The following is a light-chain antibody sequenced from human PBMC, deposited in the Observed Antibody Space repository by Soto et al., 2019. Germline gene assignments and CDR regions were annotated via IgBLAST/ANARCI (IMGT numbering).Light chain of an antibody. CDR1: YSNIGTFY. V-gene: IGLV1-47*02. J-gene: IGLJ1*01. CDR3: AAWDDGLNAYV. CDR2: LDH. Sequence: SVLIQTPSASSSLGQRVTISGSGSYSNIGTFYVYWYQLLPGSAPRLLVYLDHQRPSGVPDRFSGSKSGTSASLAISGLRSEDEGDYFCAAWDDGLNAYVFGTGTKVTVL.